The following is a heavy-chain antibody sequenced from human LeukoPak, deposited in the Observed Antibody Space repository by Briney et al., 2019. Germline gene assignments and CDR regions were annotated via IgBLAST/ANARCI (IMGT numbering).Heavy chain of an antibody. J-gene: IGHJ4*02. D-gene: IGHD2-2*02. CDR3: ARTAIRERKYCSSTSCYTGRYYFDY. CDR1: GVSISSGDYY. V-gene: IGHV4-30-4*08. Sequence: PSETLSLTCTVSGVSISSGDYYWSCMRQPPGMGLEWSGYIYYSGSTYYNPSLKSRVTISIDTSKNQFSLNLRSVTAADTAVYYCARTAIRERKYCSSTSCYTGRYYFDYWGQGTLVTVSS. CDR2: IYYSGST.